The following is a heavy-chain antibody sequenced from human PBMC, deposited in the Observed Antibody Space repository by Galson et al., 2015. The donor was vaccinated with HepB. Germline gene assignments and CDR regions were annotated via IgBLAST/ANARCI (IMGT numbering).Heavy chain of an antibody. Sequence: SLRLSCAVSGFSFNYFPMHWVRQAPGKGLEWVAVISYTGSYTGYADFGRGRFTISRDNSKNALYLQMNSLRVDDTALYYCVRPRGAGAGDYQNWHFDLWGRGTLVTVSS. J-gene: IGHJ2*01. V-gene: IGHV3-30-3*01. CDR3: VRPRGAGAGDYQNWHFDL. CDR1: GFSFNYFP. D-gene: IGHD4-17*01. CDR2: ISYTGSYT.